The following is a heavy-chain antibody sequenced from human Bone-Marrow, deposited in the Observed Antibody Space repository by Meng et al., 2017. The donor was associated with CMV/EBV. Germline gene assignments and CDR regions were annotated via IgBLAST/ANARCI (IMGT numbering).Heavy chain of an antibody. V-gene: IGHV3-15*01. D-gene: IGHD2-15*01. CDR1: GFTFSGAW. CDR2: IKSKAEGGTT. CDR3: TTAYHAASYWYFDL. J-gene: IGHJ2*01. Sequence: GGSLRLSCAASGFTFSGAWMSWVRQAPGKGLEWVGRIKSKAEGGTTNYAAPVKGRFTISRDDSKNTLYLQMNSLKTEDTAVYFCTTAYHAASYWYFDLWGRGTLVTGSS.